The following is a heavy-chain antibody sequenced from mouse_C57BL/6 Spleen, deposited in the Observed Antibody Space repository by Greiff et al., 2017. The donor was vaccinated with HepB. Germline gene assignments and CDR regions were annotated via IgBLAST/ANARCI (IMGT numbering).Heavy chain of an antibody. CDR2: IYPRSGNT. J-gene: IGHJ3*01. CDR3: ASGIDSSGYFFAY. V-gene: IGHV1-81*01. Sequence: QVQLQQSGAELARPGASVKLSCKASGYTFTSYGISWVKQRTGQGLEWIGEIYPRSGNTYYNEKFKGKATLTADKSSSTAYMELRSLTSEDSAVYLCASGIDSSGYFFAYWGQGTLVTVSA. CDR1: GYTFTSYG. D-gene: IGHD3-2*02.